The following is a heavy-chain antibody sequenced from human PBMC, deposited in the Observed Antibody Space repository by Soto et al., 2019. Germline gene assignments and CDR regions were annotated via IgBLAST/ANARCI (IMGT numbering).Heavy chain of an antibody. J-gene: IGHJ6*02. Sequence: SETLSLTCTVSGGSISSGGYYWSWIRQHPGKGLEWIGYIYYGGSTHYNPSLKSRVTISVDTSKNQFSLKLSSVTAADTAVYYCARARITMVRGVISAPNYYYYGMDVWGQGTTVTVSS. CDR3: ARARITMVRGVISAPNYYYYGMDV. CDR2: IYYGGST. D-gene: IGHD3-10*01. V-gene: IGHV4-31*03. CDR1: GGSISSGGYY.